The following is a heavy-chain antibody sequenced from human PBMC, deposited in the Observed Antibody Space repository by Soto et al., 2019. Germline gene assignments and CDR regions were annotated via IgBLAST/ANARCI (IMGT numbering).Heavy chain of an antibody. Sequence: GSLRLSCVVSGFSFSSSWMHWVRQTPEKGLVWVSRINSDGSYINYADSVKGRFTTSRDNAKNMLYLQMNSLRVEDTALYYCVTGWSGYWGQGTLVTVS. CDR1: GFSFSSSW. V-gene: IGHV3-74*01. J-gene: IGHJ4*02. CDR3: VTGWSGY. D-gene: IGHD2-15*01. CDR2: INSDGSYI.